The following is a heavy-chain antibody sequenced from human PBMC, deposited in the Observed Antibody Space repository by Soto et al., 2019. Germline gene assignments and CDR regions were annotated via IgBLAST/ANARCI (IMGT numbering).Heavy chain of an antibody. CDR1: GFTFSTYS. J-gene: IGHJ4*02. CDR3: ARGTGIEDHFDY. CDR2: ISRSSTYM. D-gene: IGHD1-1*01. Sequence: PGGSLRLSCAASGFTFSTYSMNWVRQAPGKGLEWVSSISRSSTYMYYADSVQGRFTISRDNAKNSLYLQMNSLRAEDTAVYYCARGTGIEDHFDYWGQGTLVTVSS. V-gene: IGHV3-21*01.